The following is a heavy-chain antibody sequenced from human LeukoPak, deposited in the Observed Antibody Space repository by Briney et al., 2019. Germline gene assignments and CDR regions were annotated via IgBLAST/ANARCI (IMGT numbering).Heavy chain of an antibody. CDR3: ARSYDSSGYSSFWY. V-gene: IGHV4-59*08. Sequence: PSETLSLTCTISGGSISSYYWSWIRQPPGKGLEWIGYIYYSGSTNYNPSLKSRVTISVDTSKNQFSLKLSSVTAPDTAVYYCARSYDSSGYSSFWYWGQGTLVTVSS. D-gene: IGHD3-22*01. CDR2: IYYSGST. J-gene: IGHJ4*02. CDR1: GGSISSYY.